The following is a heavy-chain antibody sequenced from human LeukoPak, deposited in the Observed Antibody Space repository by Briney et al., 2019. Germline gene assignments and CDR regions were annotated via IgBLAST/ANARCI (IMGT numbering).Heavy chain of an antibody. CDR3: ARGGVATITEIVDY. D-gene: IGHD5-12*01. V-gene: IGHV3-48*01. Sequence: GGSLRLSCAASGFTFSSYSMNWVRQAPGKGLEWVSYISSSSSTIYYADSVKGRFTISRDNAKNSLYLQMNSLRAEDTAVYYCARGGVATITEIVDYWGQGTLVTVSS. CDR1: GFTFSSYS. J-gene: IGHJ4*02. CDR2: ISSSSSTI.